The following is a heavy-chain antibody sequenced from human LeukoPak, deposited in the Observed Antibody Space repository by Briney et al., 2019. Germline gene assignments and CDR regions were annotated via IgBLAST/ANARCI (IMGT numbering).Heavy chain of an antibody. J-gene: IGHJ2*01. D-gene: IGHD6-6*01. V-gene: IGHV3-48*04. CDR1: GSAFSSYV. Sequence: PGGSLRLSCAASGSAFSSYVMNWVRQAPGKGLEWVSYISSDSRTIYYADSVKGRFTISRDNAKNTLYLQMNSLRAEDTAVYYCARDLGYSSSSAGWYFDLWGRGTLVTVSS. CDR2: ISSDSRTI. CDR3: ARDLGYSSSSAGWYFDL.